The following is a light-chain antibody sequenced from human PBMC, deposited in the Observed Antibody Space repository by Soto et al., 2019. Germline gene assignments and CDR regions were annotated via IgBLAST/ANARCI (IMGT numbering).Light chain of an antibody. V-gene: IGLV2-14*01. J-gene: IGLJ1*01. CDR2: EVS. CDR3: SSYTAGGTI. Sequence: QSVLTQPASVSGSPGQSITISCTGTSGDVGGYYYVSWYQQLPGKAPKLMISEVSNRPSGVSNRFSGSKSGNTAYLTISGLKAEDDDDYYCSSYTAGGTIFGTGTKVTVL. CDR1: SGDVGGYYY.